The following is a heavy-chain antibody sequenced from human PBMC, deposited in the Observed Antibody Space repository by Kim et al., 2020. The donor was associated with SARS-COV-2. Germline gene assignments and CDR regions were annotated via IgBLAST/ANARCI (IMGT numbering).Heavy chain of an antibody. V-gene: IGHV4-59*01. CDR2: IYYSGST. Sequence: SETLSLTCTVSGGSISSYYWSWIRQPPGKGLEWIGYIYYSGSTNYNPSLKSRVTISVDTSKNQFSLKLSSVTAADTAVYYCARSRVAITIFGVVPGWFDPWGQGTLVTVSS. D-gene: IGHD3-3*01. CDR1: GGSISSYY. CDR3: ARSRVAITIFGVVPGWFDP. J-gene: IGHJ5*02.